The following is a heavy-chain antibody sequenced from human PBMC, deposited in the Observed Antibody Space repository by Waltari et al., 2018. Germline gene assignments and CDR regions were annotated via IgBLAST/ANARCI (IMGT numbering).Heavy chain of an antibody. Sequence: EVQLVESGGGLVQPGGSLRLSCAASGFTFRSYWMSWVRQAPGKGLEWVANIKQDGSEKYYVDSVKGRFTISRDNAKNSLYLQMNSLRAEDTAVYYCARGHTAMVSNWGQGTLVTVSS. J-gene: IGHJ4*02. CDR2: IKQDGSEK. CDR1: GFTFRSYW. D-gene: IGHD5-18*01. V-gene: IGHV3-7*01. CDR3: ARGHTAMVSN.